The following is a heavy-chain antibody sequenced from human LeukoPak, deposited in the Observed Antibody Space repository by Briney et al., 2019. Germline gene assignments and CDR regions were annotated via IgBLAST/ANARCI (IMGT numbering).Heavy chain of an antibody. J-gene: IGHJ4*02. D-gene: IGHD3-22*01. CDR3: ARAYYDSKGSAFDY. Sequence: PSETLSLTCTVSGGSISRYYWSWIRQSPGKGLEWIGYIYYSGNTNYNPSLKSRVTISVDTSKNLFSLKLSSVTAADTAVYYCARAYYDSKGSAFDYWGQGTLVTVSS. CDR1: GGSISRYY. CDR2: IYYSGNT. V-gene: IGHV4-59*08.